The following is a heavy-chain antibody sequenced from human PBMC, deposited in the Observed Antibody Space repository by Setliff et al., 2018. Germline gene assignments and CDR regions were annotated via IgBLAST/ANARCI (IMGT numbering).Heavy chain of an antibody. CDR2: IKQDGSEK. CDR1: GYTLTELS. CDR3: ARDGGEY. V-gene: IGHV3-7*01. D-gene: IGHD3-16*01. Sequence: SCKVSGYTLTELSMHWVRQAPGKGLEWVANIKQDGSEKYYVDSVKGRFTISRDNAKNSLYLQMNSLRAEDTAVYYCARDGGEYWGQGTLVTVSS. J-gene: IGHJ4*02.